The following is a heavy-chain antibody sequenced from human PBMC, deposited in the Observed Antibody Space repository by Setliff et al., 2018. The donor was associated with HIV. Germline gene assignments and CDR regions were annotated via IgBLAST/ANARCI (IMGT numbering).Heavy chain of an antibody. V-gene: IGHV1-2*02. CDR3: ARGGVDYGPGTWTFDY. Sequence: GASVQVSCKASGYTFTGYYVHWVRQAPGQGLEWMGWINGNSGGTHYAQKFQGRVTITRDTSTNTAYMELTRLTSDDTAVCSCARGGVDYGPGTWTFDYWGQGTLVTVSS. J-gene: IGHJ4*02. CDR2: INGNSGGT. D-gene: IGHD3-10*01. CDR1: GYTFTGYY.